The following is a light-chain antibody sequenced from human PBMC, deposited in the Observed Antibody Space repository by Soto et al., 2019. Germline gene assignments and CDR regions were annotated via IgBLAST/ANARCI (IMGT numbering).Light chain of an antibody. CDR2: DAS. V-gene: IGKV3-11*01. Sequence: DIVLTQSPVTLSLYPGERATLSCRASQSVSGYLVWYQQKPGQAPRLLIYDASTRAAGIPARFIGSRSGTDFTLTISSLEPEDSAVYYCQQHLGRHTFGQGTKVDIK. CDR1: QSVSGY. CDR3: QQHLGRHT. J-gene: IGKJ1*01.